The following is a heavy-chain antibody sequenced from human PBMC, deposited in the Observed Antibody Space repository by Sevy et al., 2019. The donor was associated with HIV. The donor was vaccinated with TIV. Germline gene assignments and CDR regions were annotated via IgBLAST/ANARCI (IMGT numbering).Heavy chain of an antibody. J-gene: IGHJ4*02. Sequence: GGSLRLSCAASGFIFSTSPMHWVRQAPGKGLECVAILSYDDSDENYADSVKGRFTISRDNSKYTLYLQMNSLRTEDTAVYYCANDDLGAIDYWGQGTLVTVSS. D-gene: IGHD2-15*01. V-gene: IGHV3-30-3*02. CDR1: GFIFSTSP. CDR3: ANDDLGAIDY. CDR2: LSYDDSDE.